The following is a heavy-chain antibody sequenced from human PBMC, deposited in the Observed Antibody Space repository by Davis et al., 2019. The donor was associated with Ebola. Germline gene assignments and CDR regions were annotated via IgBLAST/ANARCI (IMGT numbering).Heavy chain of an antibody. V-gene: IGHV3-7*03. Sequence: GESLKISCAASGFTFSSYWMSWVRQAPGKGLEWVANIKQDGSEKYYVDSVKGRFTISRDNAKNSLYLQMNSLRAEDTAVYYCARALSSSEGVWYYYYYGMDVWGQGTTVTVSS. D-gene: IGHD6-13*01. CDR1: GFTFSSYW. CDR3: ARALSSSEGVWYYYYYGMDV. CDR2: IKQDGSEK. J-gene: IGHJ6*02.